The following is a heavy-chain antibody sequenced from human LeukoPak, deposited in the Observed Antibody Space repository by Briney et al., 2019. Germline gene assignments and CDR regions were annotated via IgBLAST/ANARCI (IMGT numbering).Heavy chain of an antibody. CDR1: GFTFSSYA. CDR3: AKDPAVAGKGVDYFDY. D-gene: IGHD6-19*01. CDR2: ISGSGGST. J-gene: IGHJ4*02. V-gene: IGHV3-23*01. Sequence: GGSLRLSCAASGFTFSSYAMSWVRQAPGKGLEWVSAISGSGGSTYYADSVKGRFTISRDNSKNTLYLQMNSLRAEDTAVYYCAKDPAVAGKGVDYFDYWGQGTLVTVSS.